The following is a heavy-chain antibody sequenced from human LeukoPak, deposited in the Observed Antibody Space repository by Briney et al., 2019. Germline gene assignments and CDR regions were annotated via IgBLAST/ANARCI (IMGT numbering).Heavy chain of an antibody. V-gene: IGHV3-30*02. CDR1: GFTFRSYG. J-gene: IGHJ4*02. Sequence: GGSLRLSCAASGFTFRSYGMHWVRQAPGKGLEWVVFIRYDGTNKYYADSVKGRFTISRDNAKNSLFLQMSRLRADDTAVYYCARDKRGWDVAYYFDYWGQGALVTVSS. CDR3: ARDKRGWDVAYYFDY. D-gene: IGHD5-12*01. CDR2: IRYDGTNK.